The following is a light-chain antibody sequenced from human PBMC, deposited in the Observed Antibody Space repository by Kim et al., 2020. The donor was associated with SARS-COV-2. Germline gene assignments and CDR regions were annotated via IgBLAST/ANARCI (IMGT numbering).Light chain of an antibody. Sequence: EIVMTQSPATLSVSPGERATLSCRASQSISSNLAWYQQKPGQAPRLLMYGASTRATGFPARFSGSWSGTEFTLTISSLQSEDFAVYYCQQYDDWPPLTFGGGTKVEIK. CDR3: QQYDDWPPLT. CDR2: GAS. CDR1: QSISSN. J-gene: IGKJ4*01. V-gene: IGKV3-15*01.